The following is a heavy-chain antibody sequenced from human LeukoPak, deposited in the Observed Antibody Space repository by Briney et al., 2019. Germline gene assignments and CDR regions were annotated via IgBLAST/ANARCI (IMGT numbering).Heavy chain of an antibody. CDR3: ARVRREAKDDFWSGYSLGYSYYYMDV. D-gene: IGHD3-3*01. CDR1: GGTFSSYA. J-gene: IGHJ6*03. V-gene: IGHV1-69*06. CDR2: IIPIFGTA. Sequence: ASVKVSCKASGGTFSSYAISWVRQAPGQGLEWMGGIIPIFGTANYAQKFQGRVTITADKSTSTAYMELSSLRSEDTAVYYCARVRREAKDDFWSGYSLGYSYYYMDVWGKGTTVTVSS.